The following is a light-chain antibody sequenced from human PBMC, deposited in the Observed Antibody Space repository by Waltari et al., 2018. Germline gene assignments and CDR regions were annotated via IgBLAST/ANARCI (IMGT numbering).Light chain of an antibody. CDR1: QSISSY. V-gene: IGKV1-39*01. J-gene: IGKJ4*01. CDR2: AAS. CDR3: QQGYSTPLT. Sequence: DIQMTQSPSSLSASVGDRVTITCRASQSISSYLSWYQQKPGKAPNLLIYAASRLQSGVPSRFSVSGSGTDFTLTISSLQPEDFATYYCQQGYSTPLTFGGGTKVEIK.